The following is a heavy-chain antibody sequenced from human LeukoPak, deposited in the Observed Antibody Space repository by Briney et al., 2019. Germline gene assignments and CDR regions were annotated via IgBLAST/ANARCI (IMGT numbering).Heavy chain of an antibody. CDR2: ISYDGSNK. V-gene: IGHV3-30-3*01. Sequence: PGGSLRLSCAASGFTFSSYAMHWVRQAPGKGLEWVAVISYDGSNKYYADSVKGRFTISRDNSKNTLYLQMNSLRAEDTAVYYCATDFYYYDSSGYSYYFDYWGQGTLVTVSS. J-gene: IGHJ4*02. CDR1: GFTFSSYA. CDR3: ATDFYYYDSSGYSYYFDY. D-gene: IGHD3-22*01.